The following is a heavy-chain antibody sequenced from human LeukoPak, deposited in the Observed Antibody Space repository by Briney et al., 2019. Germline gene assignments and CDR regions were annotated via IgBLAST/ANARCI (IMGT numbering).Heavy chain of an antibody. J-gene: IGHJ5*02. CDR2: INTDGSST. CDR3: VRVYSSGWYNWFDP. V-gene: IGHV3-74*01. Sequence: GGSLRLSCAASGFGFSTYWMHWVRPAPGKGLVWVSRINTDGSSTSYADSVKGRFTISRDNAKNTLYLQMNSLRAEDTAVYYCVRVYSSGWYNWFDPWGQGTLVTVSS. D-gene: IGHD6-19*01. CDR1: GFGFSTYW.